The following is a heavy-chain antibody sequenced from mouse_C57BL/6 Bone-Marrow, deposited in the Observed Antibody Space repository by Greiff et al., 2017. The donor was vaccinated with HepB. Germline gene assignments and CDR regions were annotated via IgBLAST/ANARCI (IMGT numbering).Heavy chain of an antibody. D-gene: IGHD2-3*01. CDR3: ARPNGYYVPWFAY. V-gene: IGHV1-85*01. CDR1: GYTFTSYD. Sequence: VKLMESGPELVKPGASVKLSCKASGYTFTSYDINWVKQRPGQGLEWIGWIYPRDGSTKYNEKFKGKATLTVDTSSSTAYMELHSLTSEDSAVYFCARPNGYYVPWFAYWGQGTLVTVSA. J-gene: IGHJ3*01. CDR2: IYPRDGST.